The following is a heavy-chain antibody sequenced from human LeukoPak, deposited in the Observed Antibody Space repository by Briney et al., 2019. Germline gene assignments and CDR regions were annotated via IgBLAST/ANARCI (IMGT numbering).Heavy chain of an antibody. CDR3: ARGGFGSSTYYFEVDP. J-gene: IGHJ5*02. Sequence: PSETLSLTCTVSGGSMRSRYWTWVRQPPGKGLEWLGCIYSTGSTNYNPSLKSRVSMSVDTSKNQFSLRLTSVTAADTAVYYCARGGFGSSTYYFEVDPWGQGTLVSVSS. D-gene: IGHD2/OR15-2a*01. CDR1: GGSMRSRY. V-gene: IGHV4-59*11. CDR2: IYSTGST.